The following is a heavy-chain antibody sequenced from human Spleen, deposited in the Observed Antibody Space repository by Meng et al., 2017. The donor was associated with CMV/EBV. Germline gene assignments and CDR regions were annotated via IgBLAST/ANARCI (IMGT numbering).Heavy chain of an antibody. Sequence: GGSLRLSCAVSGFTFSSYSMNWVRQMPGKGLEWMGIIYPGDSDATYNPSFQGQVTISADKSISTAYLQWSSLKASDTAMYYCARPLWFGKYHFDYWGQGTLVTVSS. CDR2: IYPGDSDA. J-gene: IGHJ4*02. D-gene: IGHD3-10*01. CDR1: GFTFSSYS. V-gene: IGHV5-51*01. CDR3: ARPLWFGKYHFDY.